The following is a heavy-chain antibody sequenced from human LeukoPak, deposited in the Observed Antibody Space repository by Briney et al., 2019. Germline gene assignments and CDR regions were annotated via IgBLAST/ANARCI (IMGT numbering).Heavy chain of an antibody. CDR1: GFTFDDYA. V-gene: IGHV3-9*01. CDR3: LLSDGSGSYYRVH. J-gene: IGHJ4*02. D-gene: IGHD3-10*01. CDR2: ISWNSGSI. Sequence: GESLRLSCAGSGFTFDDYAMHWVRQAPGKGLEWVSGISWNSGSIGYADSVKGRFTISRDNAKNSLYLQMNSLRAEDTALYYSLLSDGSGSYYRVHWGQGTLVTVSS.